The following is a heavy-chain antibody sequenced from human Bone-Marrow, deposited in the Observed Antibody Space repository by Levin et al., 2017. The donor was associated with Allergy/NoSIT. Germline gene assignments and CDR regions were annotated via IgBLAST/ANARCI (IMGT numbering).Heavy chain of an antibody. J-gene: IGHJ4*02. CDR3: ASQWGGPWGVDY. CDR2: ISSSGSTI. D-gene: IGHD1-26*01. Sequence: PGGSLRLSCAASGFTFSSYEMNWVRQAPGKGLEWVSYISSSGSTIYYADSVKGRFTISRDNAKNSLYLQMNSLRAEDTAVYYCASQWGGPWGVDYWGQGTLVTVSS. CDR1: GFTFSSYE. V-gene: IGHV3-48*03.